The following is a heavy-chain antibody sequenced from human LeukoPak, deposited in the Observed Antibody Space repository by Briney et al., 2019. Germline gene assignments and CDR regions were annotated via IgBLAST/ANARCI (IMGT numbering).Heavy chain of an antibody. J-gene: IGHJ4*02. V-gene: IGHV3-30*04. CDR2: IIENGSNQ. D-gene: IGHD6-19*01. CDR1: GFTFSNYI. Sequence: GRSLRLSCAASGFTFSNYIMHWVRQAPGKGLDWVAVIIENGSNQYYADSVKGRFTISRDNSKNTLFLQMNSLRGEDTAMYYCARVQGGGYRTADYWGQGTLVTVSS. CDR3: ARVQGGGYRTADY.